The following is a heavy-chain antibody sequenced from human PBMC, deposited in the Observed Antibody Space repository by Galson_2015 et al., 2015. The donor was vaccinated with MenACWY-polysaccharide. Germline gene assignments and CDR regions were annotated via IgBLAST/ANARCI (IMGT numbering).Heavy chain of an antibody. CDR1: GGSVNSGGYY. CDR3: ARRAADGYWYDP. CDR2: IYYSGTT. V-gene: IGHV4-31*03. D-gene: IGHD6-13*01. J-gene: IGHJ5*02. Sequence: TLSLTCTVSGGSVNSGGYYWTWTRQHPGKGLEWIGYIYYSGTTYYNPSLKSRVTISVDTSKNQFSLNLNSVTAADTAVYFCARRAADGYWYDPWGQGTMVTVSS.